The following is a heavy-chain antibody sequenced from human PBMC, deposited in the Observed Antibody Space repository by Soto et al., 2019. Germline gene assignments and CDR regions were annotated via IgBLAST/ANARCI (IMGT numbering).Heavy chain of an antibody. J-gene: IGHJ4*02. D-gene: IGHD3-22*01. V-gene: IGHV3-30-3*01. CDR2: ISYDGSNK. CDR1: GFTFSTFA. Sequence: QVQLVESGGGVVQPGRSLRLSCAASGFTFSTFAMHWVRQAPGKGLDWVAVISYDGSNKYYADSVKGRFTISRDNSKNTLYLHMNSLSSEDTAVYYCARDPAGGSGYYYLFDYWGQGTLVTVSS. CDR3: ARDPAGGSGYYYLFDY.